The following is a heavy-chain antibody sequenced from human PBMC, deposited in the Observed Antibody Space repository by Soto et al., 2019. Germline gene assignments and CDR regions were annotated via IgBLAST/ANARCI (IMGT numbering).Heavy chain of an antibody. CDR2: ISGSGGST. CDR3: AKDSFDYGDLLYFDY. CDR1: GFTFSSYA. Sequence: GSLRLSCAASGFTFSSYAMSWVRQAPGKGLEWVSAISGSGGSTYYADSVKGRFTISRDNSKNTLYLQMNSLRAEDTAVYYCAKDSFDYGDLLYFDYWGQGTLVTVSS. J-gene: IGHJ4*02. D-gene: IGHD4-17*01. V-gene: IGHV3-23*01.